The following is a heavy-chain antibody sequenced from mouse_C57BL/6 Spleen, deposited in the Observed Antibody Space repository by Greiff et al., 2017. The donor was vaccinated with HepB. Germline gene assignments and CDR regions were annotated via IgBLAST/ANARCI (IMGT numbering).Heavy chain of an antibody. J-gene: IGHJ4*01. CDR2: ISSGSSTI. CDR3: ARRSGSSLYYYAMDY. CDR1: GFTFSDYG. Sequence: EVKVVESGGGLVKPGGSLKLSCAASGFTFSDYGMHWVRQAPEKGLEWVAYISSGSSTIYYADTVKGRFTISRDNAKNTLFLQMTSLRSEDTAMYYCARRSGSSLYYYAMDYWGQGTSVTVSS. V-gene: IGHV5-17*01. D-gene: IGHD1-1*01.